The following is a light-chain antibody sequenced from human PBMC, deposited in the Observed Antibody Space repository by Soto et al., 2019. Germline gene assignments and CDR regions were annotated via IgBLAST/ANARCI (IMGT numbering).Light chain of an antibody. CDR1: QSGSSSY. J-gene: IGKJ1*01. V-gene: IGKV3-20*01. CDR3: QQYGSSTWT. Sequence: EIVLTQSPGTLSLSPGERATLSCRASQSGSSSYLAWYQQKAGQAPRLLIYGVSSRATGIPDRFSRSGSGTDFTLTISRLEPEDFAVYYCQQYGSSTWTFGQGTKVDIK. CDR2: GVS.